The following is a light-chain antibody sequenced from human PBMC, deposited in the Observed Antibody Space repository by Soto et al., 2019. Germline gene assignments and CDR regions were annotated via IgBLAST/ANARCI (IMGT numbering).Light chain of an antibody. J-gene: IGLJ7*01. V-gene: IGLV1-44*01. CDR2: SNN. CDR1: RSNIGSNP. Sequence: QSVLTQPPSASGTPGQRVTISCSGSRSNIGSNPVNWYQQLPGTAPKLLIYSNNQRPSGVPDRFSGSKSGTSASLAISGLQSEDEADYYCAAWDDSLNGHAVFGGGTQLTVL. CDR3: AAWDDSLNGHAV.